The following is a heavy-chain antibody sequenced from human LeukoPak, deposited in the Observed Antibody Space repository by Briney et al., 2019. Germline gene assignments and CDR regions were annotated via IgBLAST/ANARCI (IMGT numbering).Heavy chain of an antibody. CDR3: ARDIVVVPAAMYSLYYYYYYMDV. Sequence: ASVKVSCKASGYTFTSYYMHWVRQAPGQGLEWMGIINPSGGSKSYAQKFQGRVTMTRDTSTSTVYMELSSLRSEDTAVYYCARDIVVVPAAMYSLYYYYYYMDVWGKGTTVTVSS. V-gene: IGHV1-46*01. CDR1: GYTFTSYY. D-gene: IGHD2-2*01. J-gene: IGHJ6*03. CDR2: INPSGGSK.